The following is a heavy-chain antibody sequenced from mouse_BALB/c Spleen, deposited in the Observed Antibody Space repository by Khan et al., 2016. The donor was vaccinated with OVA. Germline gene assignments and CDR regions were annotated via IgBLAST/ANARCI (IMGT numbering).Heavy chain of an antibody. D-gene: IGHD1-1*01. V-gene: IGHV1-4*01. J-gene: IGHJ4*01. CDR1: GYTFTGYS. Sequence: QVQLKQSGAELARPGASVKMSCKASGYTFTGYSMHWIQQRPGQGLEWIGYISPSNAYTNYNQKFKDKATLTADKSSSTAYMQLSSLTSEDSAVYYCARDFHYYGSRGALDYWGQGTSVTVSS. CDR2: ISPSNAYT. CDR3: ARDFHYYGSRGALDY.